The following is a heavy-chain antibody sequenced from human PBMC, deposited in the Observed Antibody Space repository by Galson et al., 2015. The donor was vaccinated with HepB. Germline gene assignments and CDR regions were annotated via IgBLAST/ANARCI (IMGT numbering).Heavy chain of an antibody. D-gene: IGHD6-19*01. CDR3: AKDSVAALHPAEYFQH. V-gene: IGHV3-30*18. J-gene: IGHJ1*01. CDR1: GFTFSSYG. Sequence: SLRLSCAASGFTFSSYGMHWVRQAPGKGLEWVAVISYDGSNKYYADSVKGRFTISRDNSKNTLYLQMNSLRAEDTAVYYCAKDSVAALHPAEYFQHWGQGTLVTVSS. CDR2: ISYDGSNK.